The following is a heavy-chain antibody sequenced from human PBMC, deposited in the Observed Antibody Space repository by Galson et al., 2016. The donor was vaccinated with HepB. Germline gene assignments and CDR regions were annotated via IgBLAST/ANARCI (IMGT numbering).Heavy chain of an antibody. Sequence: SETLSLTCTVSGGSISSYYWSWIRQPPGKGLEWIGYIYYSGSTNYNPSLQSRLIISADTSKNQFSLNLRSVTAADTAVYYCARRDSSGWGYFDYWGRGTLVTVSS. CDR3: ARRDSSGWGYFDY. V-gene: IGHV4-59*08. CDR2: IYYSGST. J-gene: IGHJ4*02. CDR1: GGSISSYY. D-gene: IGHD6-19*01.